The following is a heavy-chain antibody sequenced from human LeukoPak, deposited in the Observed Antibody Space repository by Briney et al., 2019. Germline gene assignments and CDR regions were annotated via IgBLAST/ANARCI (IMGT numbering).Heavy chain of an antibody. CDR2: IIPIFGTA. CDR3: ARTPDFWSGYYRGEDYYFDY. J-gene: IGHJ4*02. D-gene: IGHD3-3*01. V-gene: IGHV1-69*13. CDR1: GGTFSSYA. Sequence: ASVKVSCKASGGTFSSYAISWVRQAPGQGLEWMGGIIPIFGTANYAQKFQGRVTITADESTSTAYMELSSLRSEDTAVYYCARTPDFWSGYYRGEDYYFDYWGQGNLVTVSS.